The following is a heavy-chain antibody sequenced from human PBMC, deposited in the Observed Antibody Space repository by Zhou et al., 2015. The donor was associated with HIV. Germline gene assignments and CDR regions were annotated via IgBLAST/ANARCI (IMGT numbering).Heavy chain of an antibody. CDR3: ARAESFKIHQPDIGYFDY. V-gene: IGHV1-69*01. Sequence: QVQLVQSGAEVKKPGSSVKVSCKASGGTFSSYAISWVRQAPGQGLEWMGGIIPIFGTANYAQKFQGRVTITADESTSTAYMELSSLRSEDTAVYYCARAESFKIHQPDIGYFDYWGQGTLVTVSS. CDR1: GGTFSSYA. D-gene: IGHD1-14*01. CDR2: IIPIFGTA. J-gene: IGHJ4*02.